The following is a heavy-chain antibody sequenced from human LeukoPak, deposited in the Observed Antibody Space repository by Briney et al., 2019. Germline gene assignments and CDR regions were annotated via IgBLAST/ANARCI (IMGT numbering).Heavy chain of an antibody. CDR3: APRLSITGTTP. J-gene: IGHJ5*02. Sequence: SETLSLTCTVSGGSISSYYWSWIRQPPGKGLEWIGYIYYSGSTNYNPSLKSRVTISVDTSKNQFSLKLSSVTAADTAVYYCAPRLSITGTTPWGQGTLVTVSS. CDR2: IYYSGST. CDR1: GGSISSYY. D-gene: IGHD1-7*01. V-gene: IGHV4-59*08.